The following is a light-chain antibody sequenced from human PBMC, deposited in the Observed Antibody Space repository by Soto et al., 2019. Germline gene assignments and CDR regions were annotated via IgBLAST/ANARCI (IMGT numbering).Light chain of an antibody. Sequence: QSALTQPASVSGSPGQSITISCTGTSSDAGSYNFVSWYQQHPGKAPKVMIYEESTRPSGVSNRFSGSKSGNTASLTISGLQAEDEADYYCCSYASSSTYWVFGGGTKLTVL. CDR3: CSYASSSTYWV. CDR2: EES. CDR1: SSDAGSYNF. J-gene: IGLJ3*02. V-gene: IGLV2-23*01.